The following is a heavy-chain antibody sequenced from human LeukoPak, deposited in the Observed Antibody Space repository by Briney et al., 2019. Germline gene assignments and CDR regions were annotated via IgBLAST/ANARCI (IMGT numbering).Heavy chain of an antibody. CDR1: GGSIGTYY. V-gene: IGHV4-39*01. Sequence: PSETLSLTCTVSGGSIGTYYWGWIRQPPGKGLEWIGSIYYSGSTYYNPSLKSRVTISVDTSKNQFSLKLSSVTAADTAVYYCARRVATHPFDIWGQGTMVTVSS. CDR3: ARRVATHPFDI. J-gene: IGHJ3*02. D-gene: IGHD5-12*01. CDR2: IYYSGST.